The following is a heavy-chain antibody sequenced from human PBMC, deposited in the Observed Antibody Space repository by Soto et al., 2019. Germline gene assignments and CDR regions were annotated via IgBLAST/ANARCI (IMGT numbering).Heavy chain of an antibody. CDR2: IIPIFGTA. J-gene: IGHJ4*02. Sequence: QVQLVQSGAEVKKPGSSVKVSCKASGGTFNSYGISWVRQAPGQGLEWMGGIIPIFGTANYAQKFQGRVTITADESTSTAYMELSSLRSEDTAVYYCARSQYYYDSSGYPFDYWGQGTLVTVSS. D-gene: IGHD3-22*01. CDR1: GGTFNSYG. CDR3: ARSQYYYDSSGYPFDY. V-gene: IGHV1-69*01.